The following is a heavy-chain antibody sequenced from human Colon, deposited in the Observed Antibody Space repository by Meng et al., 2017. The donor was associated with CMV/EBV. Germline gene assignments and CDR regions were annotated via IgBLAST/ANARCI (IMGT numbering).Heavy chain of an antibody. V-gene: IGHV3-48*03. J-gene: IGHJ5*01. D-gene: IGHD3-9*01. CDR2: ITSSGRTK. CDR3: GRDRDINA. CDR1: GFNFSFYE. Sequence: GGSLRLSCVTSGFNFSFYEMTWVRQAPGKGLGWISYITSSGRTKYYADSVRGRFTVSRDNAKNSLFLQMNSLRAEDTAAYYCGRDRDINAWGRGTLVTVSS.